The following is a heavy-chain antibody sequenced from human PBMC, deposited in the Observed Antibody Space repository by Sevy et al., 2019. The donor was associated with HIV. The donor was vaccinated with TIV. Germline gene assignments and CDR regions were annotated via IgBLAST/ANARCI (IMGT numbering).Heavy chain of an antibody. Sequence: GGSLRLSCAASGFTVSSNYMSWVRQAPGKGLEWVSVIYSGGSTYYADSVKGRFTISRDNSKNTLYLQMNSLRAEDTAVYYCAGDRRGRYYYYGMDVWGQGTTVTVSS. CDR3: AGDRRGRYYYYGMDV. D-gene: IGHD2-15*01. V-gene: IGHV3-53*01. CDR2: IYSGGST. J-gene: IGHJ6*02. CDR1: GFTVSSNY.